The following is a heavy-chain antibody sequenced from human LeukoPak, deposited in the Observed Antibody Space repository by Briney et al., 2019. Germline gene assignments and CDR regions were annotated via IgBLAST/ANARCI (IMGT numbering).Heavy chain of an antibody. CDR2: ISYDGSNK. J-gene: IGHJ4*02. CDR1: GFTFSSYG. Sequence: GGSLRLSCAASGFTFSSYGMHWVRQAPGKGLEWVAVISYDGSNKYYADSVKGRFTISRDNSKNTLYLQTNSLRAEDTAVYYCAREIVATTYYFDYWGQGTLVTVSS. V-gene: IGHV3-30*03. CDR3: AREIVATTYYFDY. D-gene: IGHD5-12*01.